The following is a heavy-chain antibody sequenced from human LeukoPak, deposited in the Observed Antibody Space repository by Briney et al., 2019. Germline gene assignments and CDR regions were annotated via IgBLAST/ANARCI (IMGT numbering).Heavy chain of an antibody. CDR3: ARDYRYSSGWYQSGGYFDY. D-gene: IGHD6-19*01. CDR2: MNPNSGNT. Sequence: ASVKVSCKASGYTFTSYDINWVRQATGQGLEWMGWMNPNSGNTGYAQKFQGRVTMTRNTSISTAYMELSSLRSEDTAVYYCARDYRYSSGWYQSGGYFDYWGQGTLVTVSS. CDR1: GYTFTSYD. V-gene: IGHV1-8*01. J-gene: IGHJ4*02.